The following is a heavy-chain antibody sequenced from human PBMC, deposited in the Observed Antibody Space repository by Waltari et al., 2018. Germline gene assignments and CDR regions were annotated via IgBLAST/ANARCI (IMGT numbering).Heavy chain of an antibody. Sequence: EVQLVQSGAEVKKPGESLKISCKGSGYSFTSYWIGWVRQMPGKGLEWMGVIYPGDSDTSYSPSFQGQVTISADKSISTAYLQWSSLKASDTAMYYCARHYAPGYIVATHYYFDYWGQGTLVTVSS. CDR2: IYPGDSDT. CDR3: ARHYAPGYIVATHYYFDY. J-gene: IGHJ4*02. D-gene: IGHD5-12*01. CDR1: GYSFTSYW. V-gene: IGHV5-51*01.